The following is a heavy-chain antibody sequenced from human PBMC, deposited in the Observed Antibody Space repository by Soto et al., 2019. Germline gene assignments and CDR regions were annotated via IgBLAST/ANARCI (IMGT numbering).Heavy chain of an antibody. Sequence: PSDTLFLTCAVYGGSFSGYYWSWIRQPPGKGLEWIGEINHSGSTNYNPSLKSRVTISVDTSKNQFSLKLSSVTAADTAVYYCARGLGLPYPFDFSGEGTLVTVSS. CDR3: ARGLGLPYPFDF. J-gene: IGHJ4*02. V-gene: IGHV4-34*01. CDR1: GGSFSGYY. D-gene: IGHD2-2*01. CDR2: INHSGST.